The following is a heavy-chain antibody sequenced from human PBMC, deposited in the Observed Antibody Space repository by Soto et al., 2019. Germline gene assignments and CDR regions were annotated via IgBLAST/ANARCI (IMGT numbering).Heavy chain of an antibody. CDR3: TSPSPRIDAFDS. CDR1: VFTFSGSA. CDR2: IRSKANSYAT. V-gene: IGHV3-73*01. J-gene: IGHJ3*02. Sequence: PVGSLRLSCASSVFTFSGSAMHCVRHASGKWLEWVGRIRSKANSYATAYAASVKGRFTISRDDSKNTAYLQMNSLKTEDTAVYYCTSPSPRIDAFDSWGQGTMVTVSS.